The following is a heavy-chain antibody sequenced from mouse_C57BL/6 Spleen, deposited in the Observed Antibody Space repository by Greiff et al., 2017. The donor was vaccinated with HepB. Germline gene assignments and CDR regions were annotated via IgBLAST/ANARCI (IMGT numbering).Heavy chain of an antibody. CDR2: IDPSDSYT. CDR3: ARNPHFDY. CDR1: GYTFTSYW. Sequence: VQLQQPGAELVRPGTSVKLSCKASGYTFTSYWMHWVKQRPGQGLEWIGVIDPSDSYTNYNQKFKGKATLTVDTSSSTAYMQLSSLTSEDSAVYYCARNPHFDYWGQGTTLTVSS. V-gene: IGHV1-59*01. J-gene: IGHJ2*01.